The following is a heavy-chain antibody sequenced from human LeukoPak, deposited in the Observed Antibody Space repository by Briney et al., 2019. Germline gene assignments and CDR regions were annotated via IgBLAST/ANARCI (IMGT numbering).Heavy chain of an antibody. CDR1: AGSFTGYY. D-gene: IGHD3-10*01. CDR3: ARGGYGPGSHYRY. Sequence: SETLSLTCAVTAGSFTGYYWSWIRQPPGKGLEWIGEIDHTGSISYNPSLRSRVTISVDTFKNQFSLNLRSVTAADRAIYYCARGGYGPGSHYRYWGQGALATVSS. CDR2: IDHTGSI. V-gene: IGHV4-34*01. J-gene: IGHJ4*02.